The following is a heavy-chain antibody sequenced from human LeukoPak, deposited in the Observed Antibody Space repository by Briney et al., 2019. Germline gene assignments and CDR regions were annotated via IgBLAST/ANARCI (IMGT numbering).Heavy chain of an antibody. Sequence: ASVEVSCKASGYTFTGYYMHWVRQAPGQGLEWMGWINSNSGGTNYAQKFQGRVTMTRDTSISTVYMELSRLRSDDTAVYYCAREKVEGANWFDPWGQGTLVTVFS. J-gene: IGHJ5*02. CDR2: INSNSGGT. CDR1: GYTFTGYY. CDR3: AREKVEGANWFDP. D-gene: IGHD2-15*01. V-gene: IGHV1-2*02.